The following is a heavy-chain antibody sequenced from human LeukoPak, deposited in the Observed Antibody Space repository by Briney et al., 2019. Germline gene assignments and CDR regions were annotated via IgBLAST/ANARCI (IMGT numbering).Heavy chain of an antibody. D-gene: IGHD3-9*01. CDR2: ISTSSIYI. CDR3: ARGSSDWLLYFDY. V-gene: IGHV3-21*01. J-gene: IGHJ4*02. CDR1: GFTFSSYS. Sequence: GGSLRRSCAASGFTFSSYSMNWVRQAPGKGLEWVSSISTSSIYIYYADSVKGRFTISRDNAKNSLYLQMNSLRAEDTAVYYCARGSSDWLLYFDYWGQGTLVTVSS.